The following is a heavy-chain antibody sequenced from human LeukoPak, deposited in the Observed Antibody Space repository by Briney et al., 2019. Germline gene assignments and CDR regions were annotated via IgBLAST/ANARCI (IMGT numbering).Heavy chain of an antibody. CDR3: ARDLGQQLGAFDI. CDR1: GGSFSGYY. J-gene: IGHJ3*02. V-gene: IGHV4-34*01. CDR2: INRSGST. Sequence: PSETLSLTCAVYGGSFSGYYWSWIRQPPGKGREWIGEINRSGSTNYNPSLKSRVTISVDTSKNQFSLKLSSVTTADTAVYYCARDLGQQLGAFDIWGQGTMVTVSS. D-gene: IGHD6-13*01.